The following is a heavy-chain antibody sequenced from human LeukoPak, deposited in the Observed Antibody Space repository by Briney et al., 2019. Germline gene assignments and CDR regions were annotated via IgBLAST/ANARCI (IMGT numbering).Heavy chain of an antibody. V-gene: IGHV4-30-4*01. J-gene: IGHJ5*02. CDR2: IYYSGST. D-gene: IGHD5-12*01. CDR3: ARGYSGYDYYWFDP. CDR1: GGSISSGDYY. Sequence: ASETLSLTCTVSGGSISSGDYYWSWIRQPPGKGLEWIGYIYYSGSTYYNPSLKSRVTISVDTSKNQFSLKLSSVTAADTAVYYCARGYSGYDYYWFDPWGQGTLVTVSS.